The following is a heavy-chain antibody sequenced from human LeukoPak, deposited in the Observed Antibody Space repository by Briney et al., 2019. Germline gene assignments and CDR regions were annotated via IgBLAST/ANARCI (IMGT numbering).Heavy chain of an antibody. V-gene: IGHV3-9*01. CDR1: GFTIDDYA. CDR2: ISWNSGSI. D-gene: IGHD6-13*01. Sequence: SGGSLRLSCAASGFTIDDYAMHWVRQAPGKGLEWDSGISWNSGSIGYADSVKGRFTISRDNAKNSLSLQMNSLRAEDTALYYCARSSSWTEGSVEFDYWGQGTLVTVSS. J-gene: IGHJ4*02. CDR3: ARSSSWTEGSVEFDY.